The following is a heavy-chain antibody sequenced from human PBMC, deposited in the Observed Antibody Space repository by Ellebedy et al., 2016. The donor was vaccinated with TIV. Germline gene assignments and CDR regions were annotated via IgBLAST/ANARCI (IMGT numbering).Heavy chain of an antibody. CDR3: ARVGLGPTAGSGSYVGFDY. D-gene: IGHD3-10*01. J-gene: IGHJ4*02. Sequence: AASVKVSCKASGYTFTSYGISWVRQAPGQGLEWMGWISAYNDNTNYAQKLQGRVTMTTDTSTSTAYMELRSLRSDDTAVYYCARVGLGPTAGSGSYVGFDYWGQGTLVTVSS. CDR1: GYTFTSYG. CDR2: ISAYNDNT. V-gene: IGHV1-18*04.